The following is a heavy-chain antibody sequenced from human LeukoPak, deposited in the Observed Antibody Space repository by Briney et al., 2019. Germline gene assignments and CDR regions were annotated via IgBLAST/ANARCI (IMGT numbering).Heavy chain of an antibody. J-gene: IGHJ4*02. V-gene: IGHV3-23*01. CDR2: IRGSGSST. Sequence: PGVSLRLSCAASGFTFSSYAMSWLRQSPGKGLEGVSAIRGSGSSTYYAGSVKGRFTISRDNSKKTLYLQMNSLRAEDTAVYYCAKDLSSVVVVAATPFGYWRQGTLATVSS. D-gene: IGHD2-15*01. CDR1: GFTFSSYA. CDR3: AKDLSSVVVVAATPFGY.